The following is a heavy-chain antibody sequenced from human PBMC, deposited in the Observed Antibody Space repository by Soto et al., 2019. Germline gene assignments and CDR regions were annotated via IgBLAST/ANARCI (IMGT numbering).Heavy chain of an antibody. Sequence: QLQLQESGPGLVTPSETLSLTGTVSGGSITSGSYYWAWIRQPPGKGLEWIGSIYYDGRTYYNPSLKSRVTIAVDTSKNQFSLKLTSVTAADTAVYYCARHGAGYDPFIDYWGQGTLVIVSS. CDR2: IYYDGRT. CDR3: ARHGAGYDPFIDY. J-gene: IGHJ4*02. D-gene: IGHD2-2*01. V-gene: IGHV4-39*01. CDR1: GGSITSGSYY.